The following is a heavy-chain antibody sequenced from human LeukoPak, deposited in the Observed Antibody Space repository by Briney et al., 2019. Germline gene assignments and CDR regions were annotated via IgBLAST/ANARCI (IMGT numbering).Heavy chain of an antibody. D-gene: IGHD6-13*01. CDR1: GFTFSSYA. CDR2: ISGSGGNT. Sequence: GGSLRLSCAASGFTFSSYAMHWVRQAPGKGLERVSVISGSGGNTYYADSVKGRFTISRDNSKNTLYLQMNSLRAEDTAVYYCAKDTGYGAAGFDYWGQGTLVTVSS. V-gene: IGHV3-23*01. CDR3: AKDTGYGAAGFDY. J-gene: IGHJ4*02.